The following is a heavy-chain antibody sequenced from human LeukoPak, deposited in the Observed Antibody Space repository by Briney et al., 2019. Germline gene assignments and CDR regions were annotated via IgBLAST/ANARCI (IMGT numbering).Heavy chain of an antibody. V-gene: IGHV3-73*01. D-gene: IGHD4-17*01. J-gene: IGHJ4*02. CDR2: IRSKANSYAT. Sequence: PGGSLRLSCAASGFTFSGSAMHWVRQASGKGLEWVGRIRSKANSYATAYAASVKGRFTISRDDSKNTAYLQMNSLKTEDTAVYYCASADYGDYQKVRRDYWGQGTLVTVSS. CDR3: ASADYGDYQKVRRDY. CDR1: GFTFSGSA.